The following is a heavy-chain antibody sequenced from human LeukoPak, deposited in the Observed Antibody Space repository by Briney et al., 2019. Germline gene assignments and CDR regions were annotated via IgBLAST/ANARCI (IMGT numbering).Heavy chain of an antibody. D-gene: IGHD1-1*01. CDR1: GFTFSSYA. CDR3: AKASWVSNGDAVL. J-gene: IGHJ4*02. Sequence: GGSLRLSCAASGFTFSSYAMSWVRQAPAKGMEWVSSLRGDGSTFYTDSVKGRFTLSRDESRNTVYFQLNSLRVEDTAVYYCAKASWVSNGDAVLWGQGTLVTVFS. V-gene: IGHV3-23*01. CDR2: LRGDGST.